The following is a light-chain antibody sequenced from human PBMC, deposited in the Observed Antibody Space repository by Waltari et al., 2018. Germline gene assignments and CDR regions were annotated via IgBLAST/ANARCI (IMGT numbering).Light chain of an antibody. CDR2: DVN. Sequence: QSALTQPASVSGSPGQSITISCSGSTIDIGSYNYVSWYQQHTGKAPKLIIFDVNRRPSGVSNRFSCSKSGLTASLTISGLQAEDEAEYYCSSYTGSSALVVFGGGTKLSVL. J-gene: IGLJ2*01. CDR3: SSYTGSSALVV. V-gene: IGLV2-14*03. CDR1: TIDIGSYNY.